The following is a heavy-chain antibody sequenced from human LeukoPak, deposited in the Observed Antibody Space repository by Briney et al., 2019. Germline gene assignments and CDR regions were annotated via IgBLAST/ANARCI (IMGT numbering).Heavy chain of an antibody. D-gene: IGHD3-22*01. CDR3: ATDSYDRNGRGWFYP. CDR1: GGSISSGGYY. CDR2: IYYSGST. J-gene: IGHJ5*02. V-gene: IGHV4-31*03. Sequence: SETLSLTCTVSGGSISSGGYYWSWIRQHPGKGLEWIGYIYYSGSTYYNPSLKSRVTISVDTSKNQFSLKLSSVTAADTAVYYCATDSYDRNGRGWFYPWGQGTLVTVSS.